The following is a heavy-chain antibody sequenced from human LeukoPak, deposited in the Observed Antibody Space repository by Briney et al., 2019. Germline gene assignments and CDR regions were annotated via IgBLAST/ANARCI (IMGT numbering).Heavy chain of an antibody. D-gene: IGHD1-1*01. CDR3: ARDNLPWVQAPLPALGPYYFDY. Sequence: SVKVSCKASGGTFSSYAISWVRQAPGQGLEWMGRIIPILRTPNYAQNFQGRVTITTDESTSTAYMELSSLRSEDTAVYYCARDNLPWVQAPLPALGPYYFDYWGQGTLVTVSS. V-gene: IGHV1-69*11. CDR1: GGTFSSYA. CDR2: IIPILRTP. J-gene: IGHJ4*02.